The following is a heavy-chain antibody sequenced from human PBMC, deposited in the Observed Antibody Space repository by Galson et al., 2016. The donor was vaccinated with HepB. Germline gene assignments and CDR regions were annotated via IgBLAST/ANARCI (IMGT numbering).Heavy chain of an antibody. CDR1: GYTLTELS. Sequence: SVKVSCKVSGYTLTELSMHWVRQAPGKGLEWMGGFEPEDGETIYAQKFQGRVTMTEDTSTDTAYMYLSSLRSEDSAVYYCASVRTYYYGSGSYNWFDSWGQGTLVTVSS. V-gene: IGHV1-24*01. D-gene: IGHD3-10*01. J-gene: IGHJ5*01. CDR2: FEPEDGET. CDR3: ASVRTYYYGSGSYNWFDS.